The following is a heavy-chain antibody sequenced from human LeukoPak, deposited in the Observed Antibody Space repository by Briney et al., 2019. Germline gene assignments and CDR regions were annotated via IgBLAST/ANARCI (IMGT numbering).Heavy chain of an antibody. CDR2: ISGSGGST. J-gene: IGHJ5*02. D-gene: IGHD3-10*01. CDR3: AKVFDYGSGSYYNTPENWFDP. Sequence: GGSLRLSCAASGFTFSSYAMHWVRQAPGKGLEWVSAISGSGGSTYYADSVKGRFTISRDNSKNTLYLQMNSLRAEDTAVYYCAKVFDYGSGSYYNTPENWFDPWGQGTLVTVSS. CDR1: GFTFSSYA. V-gene: IGHV3-23*01.